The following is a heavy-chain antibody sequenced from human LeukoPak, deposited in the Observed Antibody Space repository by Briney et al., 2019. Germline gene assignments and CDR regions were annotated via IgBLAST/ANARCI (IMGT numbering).Heavy chain of an antibody. J-gene: IGHJ4*02. D-gene: IGHD2/OR15-2a*01. Sequence: GGSLRLSCAASGFTFSSYAMSWVRQAPGKGLEWVSGISGSGSSTYYADSVKGRFTISRDNSENTLSLQMNSLRADDTAIYYCAKSCNSGNCYYNYWGQGTLVTVSS. CDR3: AKSCNSGNCYYNY. CDR1: GFTFSSYA. V-gene: IGHV3-23*01. CDR2: ISGSGSST.